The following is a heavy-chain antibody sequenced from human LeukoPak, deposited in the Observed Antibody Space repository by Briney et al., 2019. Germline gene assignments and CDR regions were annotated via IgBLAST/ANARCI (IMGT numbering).Heavy chain of an antibody. CDR2: IYYSGGT. CDR1: GGSISSYY. Sequence: PSETLSLTCTVSGGSISSYYWSWIRQPPGKGLEWIGYIYYSGGTNYNPFLKSRVTISVDTSKNQFSLKLSSVTAADTAVYYCGRQGDRTSWYTLDWFDPWGQGTLVTVSS. D-gene: IGHD2-2*02. V-gene: IGHV4-59*01. CDR3: GRQGDRTSWYTLDWFDP. J-gene: IGHJ5*02.